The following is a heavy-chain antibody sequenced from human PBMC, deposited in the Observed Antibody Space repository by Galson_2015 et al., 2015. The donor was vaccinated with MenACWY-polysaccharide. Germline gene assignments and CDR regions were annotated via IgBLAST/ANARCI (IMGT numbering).Heavy chain of an antibody. V-gene: IGHV3-23*01. J-gene: IGHJ6*04. CDR1: GFTFTSYA. Sequence: SLRLSCAASGFTFTSYAMSWVRQAPGKGLEWVSAIRSSGTNTYYADSVKGRFTISRDNSKNTLYLQMDSLRAEDTAVYYCSRLQSKYMDVRGKGTTVTVSS. D-gene: IGHD4-11*01. CDR3: SRLQSKYMDV. CDR2: IRSSGTNT.